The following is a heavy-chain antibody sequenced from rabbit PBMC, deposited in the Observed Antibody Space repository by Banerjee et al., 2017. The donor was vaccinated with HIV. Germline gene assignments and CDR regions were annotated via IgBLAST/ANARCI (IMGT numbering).Heavy chain of an antibody. Sequence: QEQLVESGGGLVQPEGSLKLTCKASGFDFNKVAMCWFRQAPGKGPEWIACIGVGDGSTYTPTPVNGRFSISSSTSLNTVTLQMTSLTAADTATYFCARGGSNDDFGDPPLNLWGPGTLVTVS. D-gene: IGHD2-1*01. CDR1: GFDFNKVA. J-gene: IGHJ6*01. V-gene: IGHV1S47*01. CDR2: IGVGDGST. CDR3: ARGGSNDDFGDPPLNL.